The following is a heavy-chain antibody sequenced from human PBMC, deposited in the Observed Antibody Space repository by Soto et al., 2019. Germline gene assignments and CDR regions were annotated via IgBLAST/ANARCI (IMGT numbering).Heavy chain of an antibody. D-gene: IGHD6-6*01. CDR3: ARVGISSSDAFDI. Sequence: SETLSLTCSVSGGSISSGGYYWSWIRQLPGKDLEWIGYIYHSGNTYYNSSLKSRLTISVDTSKNQFSLKLTSVTAADTAVYYCARVGISSSDAFDICGQRTMVTVSS. J-gene: IGHJ3*02. CDR2: IYHSGNT. CDR1: GGSISSGGYY. V-gene: IGHV4-31*03.